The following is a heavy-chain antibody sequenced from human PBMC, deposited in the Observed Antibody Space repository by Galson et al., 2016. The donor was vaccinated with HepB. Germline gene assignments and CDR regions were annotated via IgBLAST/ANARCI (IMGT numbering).Heavy chain of an antibody. J-gene: IGHJ4*02. Sequence: SLRLSCAASGFTFSNYVMTWVRQAPGKGLEWVSAISVSGDRTYYADSLKGRFTISRDNSKNTLYLEMNSLRAEDTAVYSRAKVSSAYGWYFDYWGQGTLVTVSS. CDR2: ISVSGDRT. CDR3: AKVSSAYGWYFDY. CDR1: GFTFSNYV. V-gene: IGHV3-23*01. D-gene: IGHD3-22*01.